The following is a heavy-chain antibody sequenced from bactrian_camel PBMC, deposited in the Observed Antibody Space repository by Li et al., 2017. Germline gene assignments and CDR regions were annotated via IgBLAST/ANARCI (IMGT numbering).Heavy chain of an antibody. CDR3: AAPRRYGTCPAANGENY. CDR2: IESDGST. Sequence: HVQLVESGGGSVQAGGSLRLSCTHSGYTSSRHCMGWFRQIPDKEREGVAGIESDGSTSYADTVNGRSDISQEKNILYLLMNNLRDEDTAMYYCAAPRRYGTCPAANGENYWGQGTQVTVS. D-gene: IGHD3*01. V-gene: IGHV3S9*01. CDR1: GYTSSRHC. J-gene: IGHJ4*01.